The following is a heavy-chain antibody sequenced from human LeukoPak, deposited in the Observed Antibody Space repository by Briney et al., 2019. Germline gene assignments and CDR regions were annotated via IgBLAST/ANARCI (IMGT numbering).Heavy chain of an antibody. J-gene: IGHJ5*02. CDR1: GGSISNGDHY. Sequence: SETLSLTCTVSGGSISNGDHYWSWIRQHPGKGLEWIGHIYYSGSTYYNPSLKSRVIISVDTSKNRFSLKLSPVTAADTAVYYCARDGQLSGYQNWFDPWGQGTLVTVSS. CDR2: IYYSGST. D-gene: IGHD3-22*01. CDR3: ARDGQLSGYQNWFDP. V-gene: IGHV4-31*03.